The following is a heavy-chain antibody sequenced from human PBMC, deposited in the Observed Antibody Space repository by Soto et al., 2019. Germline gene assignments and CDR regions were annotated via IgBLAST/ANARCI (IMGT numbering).Heavy chain of an antibody. Sequence: SLSLSSSSCSFTFTSYLMHWVSQVPGKGLVWVSRIHSDGSSTYYAASVKGRFTISRDNAKNTLYLQMNSLRAEASAVYYCTRSLSPLGVWGQGTTVTVSS. J-gene: IGHJ6*02. CDR2: IHSDGSST. CDR3: TRSLSPLGV. V-gene: IGHV3-74*01. CDR1: SFTFTSYL.